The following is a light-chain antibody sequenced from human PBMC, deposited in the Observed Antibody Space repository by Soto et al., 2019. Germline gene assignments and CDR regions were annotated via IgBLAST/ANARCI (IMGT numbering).Light chain of an antibody. CDR2: EVS. CDR1: SNDVGNYNY. V-gene: IGLV2-14*01. J-gene: IGLJ1*01. CDR3: SSYTGSSPLYV. Sequence: QSALTQPASVSGSPGQSITISCTGTSNDVGNYNYVSWYQQHPGRAPKLMIYEVSNRPSGVSNRFSGSKSGNTASLTISGLQAGDEADYYCSSYTGSSPLYVFGTGTKLTVL.